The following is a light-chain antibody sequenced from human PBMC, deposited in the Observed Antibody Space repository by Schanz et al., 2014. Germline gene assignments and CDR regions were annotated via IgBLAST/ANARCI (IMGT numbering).Light chain of an antibody. V-gene: IGKV1-5*01. CDR1: QSISNW. J-gene: IGKJ1*01. CDR3: QQYNSYWG. CDR2: DAS. Sequence: DIQMTQSPSTLSASVGDRVTITCRASQSISNWLAWYQQKLGKAPKVLIYDASILESGVPSRFSGSGSGTEFTLTISSLQPDDFATYYCQQYNSYWGFGQGTKVEI.